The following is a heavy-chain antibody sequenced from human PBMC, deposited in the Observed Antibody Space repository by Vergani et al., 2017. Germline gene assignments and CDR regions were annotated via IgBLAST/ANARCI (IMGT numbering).Heavy chain of an antibody. CDR1: GFTFSSYA. V-gene: IGHV3-23*01. J-gene: IGHJ4*02. CDR2: INGGGGTT. CDR3: ARDSSYGLFDY. Sequence: EVQLLESGGGLVQPGGSLRFSCAASGFTFSSYAMSWVRQAPGKGLEWVSAINGGGGTTYYADSVKGRFTISRDNSKNTLYLQMNSLRAEDTAVYYCARDSSYGLFDYWGQGTLVTVSS. D-gene: IGHD3-16*01.